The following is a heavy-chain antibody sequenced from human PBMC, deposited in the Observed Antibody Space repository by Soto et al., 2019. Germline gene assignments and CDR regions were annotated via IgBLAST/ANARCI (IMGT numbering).Heavy chain of an antibody. D-gene: IGHD2-15*01. V-gene: IGHV2-5*01. Sequence: QITLKESGPTLVEPTQTLSLTCTFSGFSLTTTGVGVGWIRQPPGKALDWLALIYWNHDERYSPSLKNRVTITKDTSKNQVVLTVTNMDPMDTATYYCAHLREAYCSGVSCLTYFDHWGQGTLVTVSS. J-gene: IGHJ4*02. CDR3: AHLREAYCSGVSCLTYFDH. CDR2: IYWNHDE. CDR1: GFSLTTTGVG.